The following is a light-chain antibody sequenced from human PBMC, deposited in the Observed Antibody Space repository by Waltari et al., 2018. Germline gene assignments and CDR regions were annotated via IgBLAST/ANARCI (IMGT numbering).Light chain of an antibody. CDR3: QQYNSWPYP. V-gene: IGKV3-15*01. J-gene: IGKJ2*01. CDR1: PGISNK. Sequence: ELVITQSPATLSVSPGERAILSCRASPGISNKLAWYQQKPGHAPRLLLYDASTRATGIPATFTGSGSGTEFTLTISCLQSDDFFVYYCQQYNSWPYPFGQGTKLEIK. CDR2: DAS.